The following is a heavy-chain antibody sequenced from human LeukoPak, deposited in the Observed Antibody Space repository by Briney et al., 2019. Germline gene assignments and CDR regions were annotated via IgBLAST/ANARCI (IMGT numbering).Heavy chain of an antibody. V-gene: IGHV3-7*01. CDR1: GFPFSSYW. D-gene: IGHD6-6*01. Sequence: PGRSLRLSCVASGFPFSSYWMTWVRQAPGKGLEWVANIKQDGSKKSYVDSVKGRFTIFRDNAKNSLYLQMNSLRVEDTAVYYCARGGNSSWDYWGQGALVTVSS. CDR3: ARGGNSSWDY. CDR2: IKQDGSKK. J-gene: IGHJ4*02.